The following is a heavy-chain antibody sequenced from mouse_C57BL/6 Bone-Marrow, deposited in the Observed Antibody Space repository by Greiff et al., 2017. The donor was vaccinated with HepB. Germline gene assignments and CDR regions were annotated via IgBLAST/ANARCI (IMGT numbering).Heavy chain of an antibody. J-gene: IGHJ2*01. Sequence: VQLQQSGAELVRPGASVKLSCTASGFNIKDDYMHWVKQRPEQGLEWIGWIDPENGDTEYASKFQGKATITADTSSNTAYLQLSSLTSEDTAVYYCASSLGVYFDYWGQGTTLTVSS. CDR1: GFNIKDDY. CDR3: ASSLGVYFDY. D-gene: IGHD1-1*01. CDR2: IDPENGDT. V-gene: IGHV14-4*01.